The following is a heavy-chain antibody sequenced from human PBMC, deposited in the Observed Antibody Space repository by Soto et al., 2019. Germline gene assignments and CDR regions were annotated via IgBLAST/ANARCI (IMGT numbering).Heavy chain of an antibody. D-gene: IGHD5-18*01. CDR3: GRGGSDSPMAPGY. CDR1: VFTFSSYW. V-gene: IGHV3-74*01. CDR2: INPDGSAT. J-gene: IGHJ4*02. Sequence: GGSLRLSCASSVFTFSSYWMHWVRQAPGKGPVWVSRINPDGSATNYADSVKGRFTISRDNAKNTLYLQMNSLGAEDTAVFYCGRGGSDSPMAPGYWGQGTLVTVSS.